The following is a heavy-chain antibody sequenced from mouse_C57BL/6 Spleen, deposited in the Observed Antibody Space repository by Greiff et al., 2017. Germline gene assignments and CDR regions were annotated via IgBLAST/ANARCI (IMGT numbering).Heavy chain of an antibody. Sequence: QVQLQQSGPELVKPGASVKISCKASGYAFSSSWMNWVTQRPGKGLEWIGRIYPGDGDTNYNGKFKGKATLTADKSSSTAYMQLSSLTSEDSAVYFCARGEDYAMDYWGQGTSVTVSS. V-gene: IGHV1-82*01. CDR1: GYAFSSSW. J-gene: IGHJ4*01. CDR2: IYPGDGDT. CDR3: ARGEDYAMDY.